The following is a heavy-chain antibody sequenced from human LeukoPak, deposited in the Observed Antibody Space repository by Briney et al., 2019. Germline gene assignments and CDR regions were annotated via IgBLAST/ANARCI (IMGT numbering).Heavy chain of an antibody. V-gene: IGHV3-7*03. CDR3: ARFLFDY. CDR1: GFTFGKYW. D-gene: IGHD2/OR15-2a*01. Sequence: GGSLRLSCVASGFTFGKYWMSWVRQAPGKGLEWVANIKLDGSEKYYVDSVKGRFTISRDNAKNSLYLQMNSLRAEDTAVYYCARFLFDYWGQGTLVTVSS. CDR2: IKLDGSEK. J-gene: IGHJ4*02.